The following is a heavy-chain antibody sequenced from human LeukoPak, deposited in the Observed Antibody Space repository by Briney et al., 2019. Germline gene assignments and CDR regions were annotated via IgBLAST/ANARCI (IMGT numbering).Heavy chain of an antibody. CDR2: IYLSGST. V-gene: IGHV4-38-2*02. Sequence: SETLSLTCTVSGYSICSGYYWGWIRQPPGKGLEWIGSIYLSGSTYYNPSLKSRVTISVDTSKNQFSLKLSSVTAADTAVYYCARGSSTIYLTNWGQGTLVTVSS. J-gene: IGHJ4*02. D-gene: IGHD3-9*01. CDR3: ARGSSTIYLTN. CDR1: GYSICSGYY.